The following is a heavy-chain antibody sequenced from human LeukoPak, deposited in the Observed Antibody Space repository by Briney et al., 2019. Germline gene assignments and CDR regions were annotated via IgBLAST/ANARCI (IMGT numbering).Heavy chain of an antibody. CDR2: IYYSGST. V-gene: IGHV4-30-4*01. CDR3: ARGIPFVSYLADAFDI. Sequence: SETLSLTCTVSGGSISSGDYYWSWIRQPPGKGLGWIGYIYYSGSTYYNPSLKSRVTISVDTSKNQFSLKLSSVTAADTAVYYCARGIPFVSYLADAFDIWGQGTMVTVSS. J-gene: IGHJ3*02. D-gene: IGHD5/OR15-5a*01. CDR1: GGSISSGDYY.